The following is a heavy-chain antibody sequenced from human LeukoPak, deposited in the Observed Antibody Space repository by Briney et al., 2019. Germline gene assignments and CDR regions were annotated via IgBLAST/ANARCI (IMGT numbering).Heavy chain of an antibody. CDR2: IYYSGST. V-gene: IGHV4-38-2*02. D-gene: IGHD3-10*01. CDR3: ARSPRTHYYGSGSYISGFDP. Sequence: SETLSLTCTVSGYSISSGYYWGWIRQPPGKGLEWIGSIYYSGSTYYNPSLKSRVTISVDTSKNQFSLKLSSVTAADTAVYYCARSPRTHYYGSGSYISGFDPWGQGTLVTVSS. CDR1: GYSISSGYY. J-gene: IGHJ5*02.